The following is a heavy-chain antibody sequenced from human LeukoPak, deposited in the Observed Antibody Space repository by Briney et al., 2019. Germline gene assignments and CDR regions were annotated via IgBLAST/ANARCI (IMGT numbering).Heavy chain of an antibody. CDR2: ISTSGSYI. CDR3: ARDSSSSPYSFDY. Sequence: TGGSLRLSCAASGFTFSSYSMNWVRQAPGKGLEWVSSISTSGSYIYYADSVKGRFTISRDNAKNSLYLQMNGLRAEDTAVYYCARDSSSSPYSFDYWGQGTLVTVSS. J-gene: IGHJ4*02. V-gene: IGHV3-21*01. D-gene: IGHD6-6*01. CDR1: GFTFSSYS.